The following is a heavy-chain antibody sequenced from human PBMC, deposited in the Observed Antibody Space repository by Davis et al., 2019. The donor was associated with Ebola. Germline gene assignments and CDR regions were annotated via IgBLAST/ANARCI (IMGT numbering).Heavy chain of an antibody. J-gene: IGHJ3*02. Sequence: ASVKVSCKASEYIFSNYAMHWVRQAPGQGLEWMGRINGGNGHTIYSQKFQGRVTISRDTSANTEYMELRSLRTEDTAVYFCARESAEDALDIWGQGTMVTVSS. CDR3: ARESAEDALDI. V-gene: IGHV1-3*01. CDR1: EYIFSNYA. CDR2: INGGNGHT.